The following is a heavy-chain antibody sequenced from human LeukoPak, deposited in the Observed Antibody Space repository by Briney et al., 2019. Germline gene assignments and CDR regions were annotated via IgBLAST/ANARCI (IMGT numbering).Heavy chain of an antibody. CDR2: IYHSGST. V-gene: IGHV4-38-2*01. CDR1: GYSISSGYY. D-gene: IGHD5-18*01. Sequence: KSSETLSLTCAVSGYSISSGYYWGWIRQPPGKGLEWIGSIYHSGSTYYNPSLKSRVTISVDTSKNQFSLKLSSVTAADTAAYYCARHSHRSRGYSYGYGYYFDYWGQGTLVTVSS. CDR3: ARHSHRSRGYSYGYGYYFDY. J-gene: IGHJ4*02.